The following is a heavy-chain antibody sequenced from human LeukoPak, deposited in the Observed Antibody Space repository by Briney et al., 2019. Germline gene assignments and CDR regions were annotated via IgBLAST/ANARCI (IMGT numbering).Heavy chain of an antibody. CDR3: ARDRSYYDLWSGNNWFDP. D-gene: IGHD3-3*01. CDR2: IYYSGST. J-gene: IGHJ5*02. CDR1: GGSISSYY. V-gene: IGHV4-59*01. Sequence: PSETLSLTCTVSGGSISSYYWSWIRQPPGKGLEWVGYIYYSGSTNYNPSLKSRVTISVDTSKNQFSLKLSSVTAADTAVYYCARDRSYYDLWSGNNWFDPWGQGTLVTVSS.